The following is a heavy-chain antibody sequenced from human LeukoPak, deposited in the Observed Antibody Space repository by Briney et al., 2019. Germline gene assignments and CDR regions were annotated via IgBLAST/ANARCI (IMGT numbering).Heavy chain of an antibody. Sequence: GGSLRLSCAASGFTFSSYSMNWVRQAPGKGLEWVSYISSSSSTIYYADSVKGRFTISRDNARNSLYLQMNSLRAEDTAVYYCARDPYSGTYGDTYYYMDVWGKGTTVTISS. V-gene: IGHV3-48*04. CDR2: ISSSSSTI. CDR1: GFTFSSYS. J-gene: IGHJ6*03. CDR3: ARDPYSGTYGDTYYYMDV. D-gene: IGHD1-26*01.